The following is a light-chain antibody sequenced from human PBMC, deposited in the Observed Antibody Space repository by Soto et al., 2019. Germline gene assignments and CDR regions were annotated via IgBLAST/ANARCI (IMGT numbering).Light chain of an antibody. CDR2: KAS. J-gene: IGKJ1*01. CDR1: QSISSW. Sequence: DIHMTQSPSTLSASVGDRVTITCRASQSISSWLAWYQQKPGKAPKLLIYKASNLDSGVPSRFSGSGSGTEFTLTISSLQPDDFATYYCQQYNSYSTFGQGTKVEIK. CDR3: QQYNSYST. V-gene: IGKV1-5*03.